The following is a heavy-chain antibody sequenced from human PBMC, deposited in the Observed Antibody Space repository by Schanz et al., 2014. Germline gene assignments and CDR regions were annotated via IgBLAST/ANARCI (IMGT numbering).Heavy chain of an antibody. CDR2: ISYGGSDK. D-gene: IGHD6-25*01. CDR1: GFTFSDSW. V-gene: IGHV3-30*03. CDR3: ETDGRKYSSGTLDYFDN. Sequence: VQMVESGGGLVQPGGSLRLSCAASGFTFSDSWMHWVRQAPGKGLEWVAVISYGGSDKYYTDSVKGHFTISRDDSKNTLYLQMNSLRAQETAINYCETDGRKYSSGTLDYFDNWGQGTLVTVSS. J-gene: IGHJ4*02.